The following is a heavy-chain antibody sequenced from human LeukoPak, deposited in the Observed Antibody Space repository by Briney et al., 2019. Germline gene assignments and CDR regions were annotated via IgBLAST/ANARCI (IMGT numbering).Heavy chain of an antibody. CDR1: GYTFATYS. J-gene: IGHJ3*02. Sequence: ASVKVSCKASGYTFATYSISWMRQAPGQGLEWMGWISAYNGNTNYAQKFQDRVTMTTDTSTSTAYMELSRLRSDDTAVYYCARSPPDYYDSSGYYYTDAFDIWGQGTMVTVSS. D-gene: IGHD3-22*01. CDR3: ARSPPDYYDSSGYYYTDAFDI. CDR2: ISAYNGNT. V-gene: IGHV1-18*01.